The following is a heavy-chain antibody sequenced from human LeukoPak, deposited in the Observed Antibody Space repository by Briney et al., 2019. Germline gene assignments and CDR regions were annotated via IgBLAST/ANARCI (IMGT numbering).Heavy chain of an antibody. Sequence: GGPLTLSCAASGFTFSSYSMNWVRQSPGKGLEWVSSISSSSSYIYYADSVKGRFTISRDNAKNSLYLQMNSLRAEDTAVYYCASTVTTLPYWFDPWGQGTLVTVSS. V-gene: IGHV3-21*01. J-gene: IGHJ5*02. CDR1: GFTFSSYS. CDR3: ASTVTTLPYWFDP. CDR2: ISSSSSYI. D-gene: IGHD4-17*01.